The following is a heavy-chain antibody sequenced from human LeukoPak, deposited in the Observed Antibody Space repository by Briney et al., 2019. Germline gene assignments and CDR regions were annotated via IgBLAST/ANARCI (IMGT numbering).Heavy chain of an antibody. CDR3: AKSGTMGATRFDWYFDL. J-gene: IGHJ2*01. CDR1: GFTFSSYA. D-gene: IGHD1-26*01. Sequence: GGSLRLSCAASGFTFSSYAMSWVRQAPGKGLEWVSAISGSGGSTYYADSVKGRFTISRDNSKNTLYLQVNSLRAEDTAAYFCAKSGTMGATRFDWYFDLWGRGTQVIVSS. V-gene: IGHV3-23*01. CDR2: ISGSGGST.